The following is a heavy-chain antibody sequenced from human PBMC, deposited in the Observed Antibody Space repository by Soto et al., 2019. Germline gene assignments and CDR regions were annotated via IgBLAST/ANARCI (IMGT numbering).Heavy chain of an antibody. CDR1: GYTFTGYY. D-gene: IGHD6-13*01. CDR2: INPNSGGT. J-gene: IGHJ5*02. Sequence: ASVKVSCKASGYTFTGYYMHWVRQVPGQGLEWMGWINPNSGGTNYAQKFQGRVTMTRDTSISTAYMELSRLRSDDTAVYYCARDRIAAPNWFDPWGQGTLVTVSS. V-gene: IGHV1-2*02. CDR3: ARDRIAAPNWFDP.